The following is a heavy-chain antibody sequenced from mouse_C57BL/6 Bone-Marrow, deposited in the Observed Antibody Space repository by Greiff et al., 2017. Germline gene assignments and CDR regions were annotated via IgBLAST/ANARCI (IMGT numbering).Heavy chain of an antibody. V-gene: IGHV1-54*01. Sequence: QVQLQQSGAELVRPGPSVKVSCKASGYAFPNYLIEWVKPRPGQGLDWIGVINPGSGGTNYNEKFQGKATLTADKSSSTAYMQLSSLTSEDSAVYFCAISKNWDSWFAYWGQGTLGTVSA. CDR1: GYAFPNYL. D-gene: IGHD4-1*01. J-gene: IGHJ3*01. CDR3: AISKNWDSWFAY. CDR2: INPGSGGT.